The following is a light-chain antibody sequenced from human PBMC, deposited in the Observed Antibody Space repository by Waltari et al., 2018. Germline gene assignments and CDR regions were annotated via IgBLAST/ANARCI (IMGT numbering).Light chain of an antibody. Sequence: QSALTQPASVSGSPGQSITISCTGTSSDVGAYNFVSWYQQHPGKAPKLMIDEVSNRPAGASSRFSAAKSGSTASLTISGLQAEDEADYHCSSFTRSNTYVFGAGTKVTVL. CDR3: SSFTRSNTYV. V-gene: IGLV2-14*01. J-gene: IGLJ1*01. CDR1: SSDVGAYNF. CDR2: EVS.